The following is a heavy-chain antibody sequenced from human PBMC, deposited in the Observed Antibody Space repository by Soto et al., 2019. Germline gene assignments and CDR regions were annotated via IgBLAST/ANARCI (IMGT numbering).Heavy chain of an antibody. Sequence: EVQLVESGGGLVQSGRPLRLSCAASGLPFDDYAVHWVRQAQGKGLEWVSGISWNSGSIGYAHFVKGRITVSRDNDKNSRYLQMTGLRAEDTALYYCAKDKWEELSYAEGFDLWGQGTMVTVSS. V-gene: IGHV3-9*01. D-gene: IGHD1-26*01. CDR2: ISWNSGSI. J-gene: IGHJ3*01. CDR1: GLPFDDYA. CDR3: AKDKWEELSYAEGFDL.